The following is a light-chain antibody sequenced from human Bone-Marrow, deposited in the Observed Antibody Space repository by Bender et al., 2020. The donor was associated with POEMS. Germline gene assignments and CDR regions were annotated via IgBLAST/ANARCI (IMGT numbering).Light chain of an antibody. CDR2: EDN. CDR1: STDVGSYNL. J-gene: IGLJ2*01. Sequence: QSALTQPASVSGSPGQSITISCTGTSTDVGSYNLVSWYQQHPGKAPKLVIYEDNKRPSGVSNRFSGSKSGNTASLTISGLQAEDEADYYCCSFAGSLVLFGGGTKLTVL. V-gene: IGLV2-23*01. CDR3: CSFAGSLVL.